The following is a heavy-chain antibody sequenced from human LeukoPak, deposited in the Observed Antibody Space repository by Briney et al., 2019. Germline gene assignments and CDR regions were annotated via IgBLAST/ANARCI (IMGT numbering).Heavy chain of an antibody. CDR2: MSSSGDST. Sequence: PGGSLRLSCAASGFTFSGHWMSWVRQAPGKGLEWVSGMSSSGDSTDYADSVKGRFTISRDNSKNTLYLQMDSLRVEDTAVFCAKVSFDGGVIPYFDSWGQGTVVTVSS. J-gene: IGHJ4*02. D-gene: IGHD3-16*02. CDR3: AKVSFDGGVIPYFDS. CDR1: GFTFSGHW. V-gene: IGHV3-23*01.